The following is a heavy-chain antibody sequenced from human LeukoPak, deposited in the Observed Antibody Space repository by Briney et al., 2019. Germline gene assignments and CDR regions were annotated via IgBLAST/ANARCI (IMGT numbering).Heavy chain of an antibody. CDR2: INQDGGKT. Sequence: GGSLRLSCAASGFSFSDYWMQWVRQAPGKGLEWVANINQDGGKTNYVASVKGRLTISRDNAKNSLYLQMNSLRGEDTAIYYCARRYFDFWGQGTLVTVSS. CDR1: GFSFSDYW. J-gene: IGHJ4*02. V-gene: IGHV3-7*03. CDR3: ARRYFDF.